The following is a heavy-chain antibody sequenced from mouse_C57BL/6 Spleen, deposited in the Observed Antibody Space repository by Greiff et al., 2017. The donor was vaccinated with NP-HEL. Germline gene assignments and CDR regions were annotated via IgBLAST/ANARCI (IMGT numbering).Heavy chain of an antibody. V-gene: IGHV5-4*01. CDR3: ARYYGSSYSEGAMDY. J-gene: IGHJ4*01. D-gene: IGHD1-1*01. Sequence: DVHLVESGGGLVKPGGSLKLSCAASGFTFSSYAMSWVRQTPEKRLEWVATISDGGSYTYYPDNVKGRFTISRDNAKNNLYLQMSHLKSEDTAMYYCARYYGSSYSEGAMDYWGQGTSVTVSS. CDR1: GFTFSSYA. CDR2: ISDGGSYT.